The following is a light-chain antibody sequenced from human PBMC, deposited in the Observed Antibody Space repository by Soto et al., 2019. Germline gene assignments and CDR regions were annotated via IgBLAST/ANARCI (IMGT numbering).Light chain of an antibody. V-gene: IGKV1-39*01. CDR2: AAS. Sequence: DIQMTQSPSSLSASVGDRVTITCRASQRISSYVNSYQQKPGRAPQLLIYAASSLQSGVPSRFSGSGSGTDFTLTISSLQPEDFATYYCQQSYSTPPTFGGGTKVEIK. CDR3: QQSYSTPPT. CDR1: QRISSY. J-gene: IGKJ4*01.